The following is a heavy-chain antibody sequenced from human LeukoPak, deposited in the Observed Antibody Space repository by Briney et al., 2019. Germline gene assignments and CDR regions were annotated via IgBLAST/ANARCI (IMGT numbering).Heavy chain of an antibody. J-gene: IGHJ5*02. CDR3: ARALLLKVCSWFDP. CDR2: INHSGST. CDR1: GGSFSGYY. Sequence: SETLSLTCAVYGGSFSGYYWSWIRQPPGKGLEWIGEINHSGSTNYNPSLKSRVTISVDTSKNQFSLKLSSVTAADTAVYYCARALLLKVCSWFDPWGQGTLVTVSS. V-gene: IGHV4-34*01. D-gene: IGHD2-15*01.